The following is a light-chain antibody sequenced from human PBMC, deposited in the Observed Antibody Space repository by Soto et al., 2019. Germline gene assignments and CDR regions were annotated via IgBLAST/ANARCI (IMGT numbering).Light chain of an antibody. CDR2: EVS. J-gene: IGLJ1*01. CDR1: SSDVGGYNY. Sequence: QSALTQPASVSGSPGQSITISCTGTSSDVGGYNYVSWYQQHPGKAPKLMIYEVSNRPSGVSNRFSGSKSGNTASLTISGVQAEDGADYYCSSYTSSSIDYVFGTGPKVTVL. CDR3: SSYTSSSIDYV. V-gene: IGLV2-14*01.